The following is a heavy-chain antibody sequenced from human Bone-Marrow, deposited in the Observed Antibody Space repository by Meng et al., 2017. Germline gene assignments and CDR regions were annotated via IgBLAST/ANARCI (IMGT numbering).Heavy chain of an antibody. Sequence: GESLKISCAASGFTFSSHWMSWVRQAPGKGLEWVANIRQDGSEKYYVDSVKGRFTISRDNAQNSLYLQMNSLRAEDTAVYYCARRRWGDYWGQGTLVTVSS. J-gene: IGHJ4*02. D-gene: IGHD1-26*01. CDR3: ARRRWGDY. CDR1: GFTFSSHW. V-gene: IGHV3-7*01. CDR2: IRQDGSEK.